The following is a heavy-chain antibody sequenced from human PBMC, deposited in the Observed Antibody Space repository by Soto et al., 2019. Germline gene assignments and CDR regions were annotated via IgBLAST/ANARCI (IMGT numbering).Heavy chain of an antibody. D-gene: IGHD7-27*01. V-gene: IGHV3-74*01. CDR3: ERELPNFTPRQYDALDI. CDR1: GFTLSNYW. J-gene: IGHJ3*02. CDR2: ISRDDSCI. Sequence: EVQLVESGGGLVQPGGSLRLSCGASGFTLSNYWMHWVRQAPGKGLGWISRISRDDSCINYADSVKGRFTISRDNAKNTSKLQMNSLRDEDTAVYYCERELPNFTPRQYDALDIWGRWTWVTVSS.